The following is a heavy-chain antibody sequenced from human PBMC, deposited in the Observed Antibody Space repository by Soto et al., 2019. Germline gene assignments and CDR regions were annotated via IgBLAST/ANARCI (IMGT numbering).Heavy chain of an antibody. V-gene: IGHV3-23*01. CDR3: AKLMYGRGWGYDH. Sequence: EVQLLESGGDLVQPGGSLRLSCAASGFTFGNYAMSWVRQAPGKGLEWVSIISVSGGSTYYADSVKGRFTISRENSKKKLYLQMNSLRAEDTAVYYCAKLMYGRGWGYDHWGQGTLVTVSS. J-gene: IGHJ4*02. D-gene: IGHD6-19*01. CDR1: GFTFGNYA. CDR2: ISVSGGST.